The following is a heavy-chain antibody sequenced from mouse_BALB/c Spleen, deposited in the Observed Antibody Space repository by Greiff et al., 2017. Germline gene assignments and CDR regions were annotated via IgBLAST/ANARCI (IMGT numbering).Heavy chain of an antibody. D-gene: IGHD2-10*01. J-gene: IGHJ2*01. CDR2: INPSNGRT. Sequence: QVQLQQSGAELVRPGTSVKLSCKASGYTFTSYWMHWVKQRPGQGLEWIGEINPSNGRTNYNEKFKSKATLTVDKSSSTAYMQLSSLTSEDSAVYYCASYYGNPFDYWGQGTTLTVSS. CDR1: GYTFTSYW. V-gene: IGHV1S81*02. CDR3: ASYYGNPFDY.